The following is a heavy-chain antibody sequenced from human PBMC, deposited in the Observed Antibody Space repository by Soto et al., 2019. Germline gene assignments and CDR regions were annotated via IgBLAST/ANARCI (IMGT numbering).Heavy chain of an antibody. CDR3: ATFGCTNGVCYYGQGGRDAFDI. Sequence: ASVKVSCKASGYTFTGYYMHWVRQAPGQGLEWMGWINPNSGGTNYAQKFQGWVTMTRDTSISTAYMELSRLRSDDTAVYYCATFGCTNGVCYYGQGGRDAFDIWGQGTMVTVSS. J-gene: IGHJ3*02. CDR2: INPNSGGT. CDR1: GYTFTGYY. V-gene: IGHV1-2*04. D-gene: IGHD2-8*01.